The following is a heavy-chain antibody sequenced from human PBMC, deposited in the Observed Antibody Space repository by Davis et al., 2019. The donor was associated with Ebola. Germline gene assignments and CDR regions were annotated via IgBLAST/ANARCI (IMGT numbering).Heavy chain of an antibody. CDR3: AKDRVAVAGSPDAFDI. Sequence: GESLKISCAASGFTFSSYAMSWVRQAPGKGLEWVSAISGSGGSTYYADSVKGRFTISRDNSKNTLYVQMNSLRAEDTAVYYCAKDRVAVAGSPDAFDIWGQGTMVTVSS. V-gene: IGHV3-23*01. CDR2: ISGSGGST. D-gene: IGHD6-19*01. CDR1: GFTFSSYA. J-gene: IGHJ3*02.